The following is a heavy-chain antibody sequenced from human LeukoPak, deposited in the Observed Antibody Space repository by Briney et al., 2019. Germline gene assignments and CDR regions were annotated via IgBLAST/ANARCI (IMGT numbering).Heavy chain of an antibody. J-gene: IGHJ4*02. V-gene: IGHV3-30*02. D-gene: IGHD3-10*01. CDR2: IRYDGSNN. CDR3: AKEGVWSGELLFRGSSRYYFDY. Sequence: GGSLRLSCAAAGFTFSSYGMRWVSQPPGKGLGWVAFIRYDGSNNYYAESVTGRLTISRGNSKNTLYLQMNSLRAEDTAVYYCAKEGVWSGELLFRGSSRYYFDYWGQGTLVTVSS. CDR1: GFTFSSYG.